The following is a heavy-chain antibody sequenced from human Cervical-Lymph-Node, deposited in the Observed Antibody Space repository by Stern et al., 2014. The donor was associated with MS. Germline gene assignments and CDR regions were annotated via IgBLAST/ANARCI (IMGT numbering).Heavy chain of an antibody. Sequence: QLQLQESGPGLVKPSETLSLTCTVSGGSFGTYFWSWIRQPPGKGLEWLGDIDYSGKTIYNPSLKSRVPISIDTSKNQFSLNLSSVTSADPAVYYCARGGSYYYYWGQGTLVTVSS. J-gene: IGHJ4*02. D-gene: IGHD1-26*01. CDR3: ARGGSYYYY. V-gene: IGHV4-59*01. CDR2: IDYSGKT. CDR1: GGSFGTYF.